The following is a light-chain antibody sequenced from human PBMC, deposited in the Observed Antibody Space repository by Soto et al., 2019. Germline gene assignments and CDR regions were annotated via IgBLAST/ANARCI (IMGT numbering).Light chain of an antibody. Sequence: QTVVTQEPSLTVSPGGTVTLTCASSTGAVTTGNYASWFQQKPGQAPWTLIYTTDNRHSWTPARFSGSLLGGKAALTLSSVQPEDEADYYCLLYFGGAQLVFGGGTKLTVL. CDR2: TTD. V-gene: IGLV7-43*01. J-gene: IGLJ3*02. CDR1: TGAVTTGNY. CDR3: LLYFGGAQLV.